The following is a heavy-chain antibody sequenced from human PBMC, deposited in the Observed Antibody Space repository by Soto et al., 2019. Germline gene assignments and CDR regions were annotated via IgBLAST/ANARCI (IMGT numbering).Heavy chain of an antibody. V-gene: IGHV1-69*06. CDR3: VRSSWDIEANINKHFAT. CDR2: VIPIFESA. J-gene: IGHJ4*02. CDR1: EGTFNTYA. Sequence: QVQLVQSGAEVKKPGSSVRVSCKPSEGTFNTYAISWVRQDPGQGIEWMGAVIPIFESATYSQTFQGRVTISADKSTSTAYMELIILTSEDKAVYYCVRSSWDIEANINKHFATWGQGTLVIVSS. D-gene: IGHD5-12*01.